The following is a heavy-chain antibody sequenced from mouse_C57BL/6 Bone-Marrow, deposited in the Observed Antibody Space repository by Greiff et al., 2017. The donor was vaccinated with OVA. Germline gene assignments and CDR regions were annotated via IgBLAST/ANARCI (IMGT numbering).Heavy chain of an antibody. D-gene: IGHD1-1*01. CDR3: ARSYYYGSRNWYFDV. V-gene: IGHV3-6*01. CDR2: ISYDGSN. Sequence: EVQRVESGPGLVKPSQSLSLTCSVTGYSITSGYYWNWIRQFPGNKLEWMGYISYDGSNNYNPSLKNRISITRDTSKNQFFLKLNSVTTEDTATYYCARSYYYGSRNWYFDVWGTGTTVTVSS. CDR1: GYSITSGYY. J-gene: IGHJ1*03.